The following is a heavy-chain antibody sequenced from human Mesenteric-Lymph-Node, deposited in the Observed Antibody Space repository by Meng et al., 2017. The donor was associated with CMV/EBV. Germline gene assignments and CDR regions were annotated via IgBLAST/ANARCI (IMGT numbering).Heavy chain of an antibody. CDR3: AKGRGRFLEWLNFDY. V-gene: IGHV3-9*01. D-gene: IGHD3-3*01. J-gene: IGHJ4*02. CDR1: GFTFDDYA. CDR2: ISWNSGSI. Sequence: LKISCAASGFTFDDYAMHWVRQAPGKGLEWVSGISWNSGSIGYADSVKGRFTISRDNAKNSLYLQMNSLRAEDTALYYCAKGRGRFLEWLNFDYWGQGTLVTVSS.